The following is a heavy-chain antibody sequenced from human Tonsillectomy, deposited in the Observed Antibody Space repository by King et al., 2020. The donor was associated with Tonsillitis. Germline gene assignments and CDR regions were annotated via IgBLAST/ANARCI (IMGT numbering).Heavy chain of an antibody. Sequence: VQLVESGGDLVQPGGSLRLSCAASGFTFSSYAMNWVRQAPGKGLEWVSGISDNGGSTYYADSVKGRFTISRENSKNTWYMQMNSLRAEDTAVYYCAKPPRYSSGWSDWYFDLWGRGTLVTVSS. CDR2: ISDNGGST. CDR3: AKPPRYSSGWSDWYFDL. V-gene: IGHV3-23*04. CDR1: GFTFSSYA. D-gene: IGHD6-19*01. J-gene: IGHJ2*01.